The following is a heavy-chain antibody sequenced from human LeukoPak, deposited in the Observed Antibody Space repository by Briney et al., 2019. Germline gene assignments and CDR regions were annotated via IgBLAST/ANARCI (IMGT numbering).Heavy chain of an antibody. D-gene: IGHD2/OR15-2a*01. CDR1: GLTFSGNW. CDR2: INPDGSQK. J-gene: IGHJ4*02. V-gene: IGHV3-7*01. Sequence: GGSLTLSCEASGLTFSGNWMSWVRQAPGKGLEWVASINPDGSQKLYVDSVKGRFTISRDNTKSSLYLQMNSLGAEDTAMYYCAKLLGTVTTYDSWGQGTRVTVSS. CDR3: AKLLGTVTTYDS.